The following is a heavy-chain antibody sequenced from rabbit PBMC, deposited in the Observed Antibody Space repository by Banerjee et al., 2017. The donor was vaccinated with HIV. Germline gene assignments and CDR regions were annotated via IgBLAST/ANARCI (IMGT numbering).Heavy chain of an antibody. D-gene: IGHD6-1*01. J-gene: IGHJ4*01. V-gene: IGHV1S45*01. CDR2: IDTDSGST. Sequence: QEQLEESGGGLVKPEGSLTLTCKASGFDLSNYNYMSWVRQAPGKGLEWIGCIDTDSGSTYYATWAKGRFAVSKTSSTTVTLQMTSLTAADTATYFCATSGGVVGYGYSTDLNLWGPGTLVTVS. CDR1: GFDLSNYNY. CDR3: ATSGGVVGYGYSTDLNL.